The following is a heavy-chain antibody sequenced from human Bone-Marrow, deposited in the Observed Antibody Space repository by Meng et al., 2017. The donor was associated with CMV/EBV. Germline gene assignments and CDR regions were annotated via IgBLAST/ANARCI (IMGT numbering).Heavy chain of an antibody. CDR3: ARVESSRGYYFDY. Sequence: GESLKISCAASGFTFSSYAMHWVRQAPGKGLEWVAVISYDGSNKYYADSVKGRFTISRDNSKNTLYLQMNSLRAEDTAVYYCARVESSRGYYFDYWGQGTLVTVSS. D-gene: IGHD3-10*01. CDR2: ISYDGSNK. CDR1: GFTFSSYA. J-gene: IGHJ4*02. V-gene: IGHV3-30-3*01.